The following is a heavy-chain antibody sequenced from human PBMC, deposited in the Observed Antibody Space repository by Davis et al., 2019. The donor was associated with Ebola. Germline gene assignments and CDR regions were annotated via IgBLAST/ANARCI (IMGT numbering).Heavy chain of an antibody. CDR1: GFTFSGYA. V-gene: IGHV3-23*01. Sequence: GESLKISCVASGFTFSGYAMTWVRQAPGKGLEWVSAISGSGGSTYYADSVKGRFTISRDNSKNTLYLQMNSLRAEDTAVYYCARGLFWSGLDVWGQGTTVTVSS. J-gene: IGHJ6*02. D-gene: IGHD1-1*01. CDR2: ISGSGGST. CDR3: ARGLFWSGLDV.